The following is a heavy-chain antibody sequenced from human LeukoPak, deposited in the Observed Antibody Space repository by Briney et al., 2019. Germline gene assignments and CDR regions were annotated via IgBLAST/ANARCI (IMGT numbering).Heavy chain of an antibody. CDR3: ARASWSPAAFDI. V-gene: IGHV3-21*01. D-gene: IGHD6-13*01. CDR2: ISSSSSYI. Sequence: GGSLRLSCAASGLTFSSYSMNWVRQAPGKGLEWVSSISSSSSYIYYADSVKGRFTISRDNAKNSLYLQMNSLRAEDTAVYYCARASWSPAAFDIWGQGTMVTVSS. J-gene: IGHJ3*02. CDR1: GLTFSSYS.